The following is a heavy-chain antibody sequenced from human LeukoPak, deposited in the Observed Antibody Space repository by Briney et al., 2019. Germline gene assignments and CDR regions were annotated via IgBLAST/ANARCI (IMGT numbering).Heavy chain of an antibody. CDR3: ARVKGSSGWYPFDY. CDR1: GFTFSSYG. V-gene: IGHV3-33*01. D-gene: IGHD6-19*01. CDR2: IWYDGSNK. Sequence: GGSLRLPCAASGFTFSSYGVHWVRQAPGKGLEWVAVIWYDGSNKYYADSVKGRFTISRDNSKNTLYLQMNSLRAEDTAVYYCARVKGSSGWYPFDYWGQGTLVTVSS. J-gene: IGHJ4*02.